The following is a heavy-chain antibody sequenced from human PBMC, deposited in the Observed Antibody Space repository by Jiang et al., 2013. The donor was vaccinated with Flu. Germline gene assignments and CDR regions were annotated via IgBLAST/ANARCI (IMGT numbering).Heavy chain of an antibody. CDR2: IIPILGIA. Sequence: SGAEVKKPGSSVKVSCKASGGTFSSYTISWVRQAPGQGLEWMGRIIPILGIANYAQKFQGRVTITADKSTSTAYMELSSLRSEDTAVYYCAVPHYYDSSGYYLGTWGQGTLVTVSS. CDR3: AVPHYYDSSGYYLGT. V-gene: IGHV1-69*04. D-gene: IGHD3-22*01. J-gene: IGHJ4*02. CDR1: GGTFSSYT.